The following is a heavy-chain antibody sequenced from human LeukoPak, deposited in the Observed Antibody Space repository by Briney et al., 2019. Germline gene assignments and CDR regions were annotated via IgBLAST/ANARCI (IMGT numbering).Heavy chain of an antibody. D-gene: IGHD1-14*01. J-gene: IGHJ4*02. CDR3: ARRYPAGEVDY. CDR2: INPGDSET. V-gene: IGHV5-51*01. Sequence: GESLKISCKGSGYNFGSYWIGWVRQMPGKGLEWMGIINPGDSETRYSPSFQGQVTISADKSSSAAYLQWSSLKASDTAMYYCARRYPAGEVDYWGQGTLVTVSS. CDR1: GYNFGSYW.